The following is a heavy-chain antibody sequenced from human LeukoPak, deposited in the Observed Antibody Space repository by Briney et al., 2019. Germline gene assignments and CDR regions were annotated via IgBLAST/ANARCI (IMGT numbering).Heavy chain of an antibody. D-gene: IGHD6-19*01. Sequence: GESLKISCKVSGYRLTNNWIGWVRQVPGKGLEWMGIIYPGYSDTRYSPSFQGQVTISADKSISTAYLQWSSLKASDTAMYYCARLGDTYSSGWYFDYWGQGTLVTVSS. CDR2: IYPGYSDT. CDR3: ARLGDTYSSGWYFDY. V-gene: IGHV5-51*01. CDR1: GYRLTNNW. J-gene: IGHJ4*02.